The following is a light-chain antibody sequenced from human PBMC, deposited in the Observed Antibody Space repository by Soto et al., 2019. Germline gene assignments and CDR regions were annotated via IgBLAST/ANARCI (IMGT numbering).Light chain of an antibody. CDR1: QIISNW. CDR3: QQDNTYWT. CDR2: KAS. J-gene: IGKJ1*01. Sequence: DIQMTQSPSTLSASVGDRVTITCRASQIISNWLAWYKQKPGKAPKLLIYKASSLESGVPSRFSGSGSGTEFTLTISSLQPDDFATYYCQQDNTYWTCGQGTKVEIK. V-gene: IGKV1-5*03.